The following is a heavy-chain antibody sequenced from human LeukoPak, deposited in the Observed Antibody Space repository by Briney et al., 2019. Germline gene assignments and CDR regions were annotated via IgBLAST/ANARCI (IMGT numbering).Heavy chain of an antibody. CDR3: ARDLVTVTKGFDI. CDR2: ISHIGRT. CDR1: GDSFSSHY. D-gene: IGHD4-17*01. Sequence: SETLSLTCAVSGDSFSSHYWTWIRQSPGTGLEWIGYISHIGRTNYNPSLKSRVTISIDTSKNQFSLKLRSVTAADTAVYYCARDLVTVTKGFDIWGQGTMVSVFS. J-gene: IGHJ3*02. V-gene: IGHV4-59*11.